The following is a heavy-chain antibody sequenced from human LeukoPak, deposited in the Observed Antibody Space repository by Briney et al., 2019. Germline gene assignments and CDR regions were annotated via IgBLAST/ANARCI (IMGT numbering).Heavy chain of an antibody. V-gene: IGHV1-8*01. D-gene: IGHD2-15*01. J-gene: IGHJ4*02. CDR1: GYTFTSYD. Sequence: ASVKVSCKASGYTFTSYDINWVRQATGQGLEWMGWMNPNSGNTGYAQKFQGRVTMTRNTSISTAYMEPSSLRSEDTAVYYCARARYCSGGSCYSFGFDYWGQGTLVTVSS. CDR3: ARARYCSGGSCYSFGFDY. CDR2: MNPNSGNT.